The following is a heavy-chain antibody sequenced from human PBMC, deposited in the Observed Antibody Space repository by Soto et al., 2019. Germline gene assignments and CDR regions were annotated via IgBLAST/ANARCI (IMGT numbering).Heavy chain of an antibody. CDR2: VYDSGST. J-gene: IGHJ5*02. V-gene: IGHV4-59*01. D-gene: IGHD3-10*01. CDR3: ARDRGRGDTNWFGP. CDR1: GGSISSNY. Sequence: ASETLSLTCTVSGGSISSNYWTWIRQPPGKGLEWIGYVYDSGSTNYNPSLKSRVTISEDTSKSQFSLKVNSMTAADTAVYYCARDRGRGDTNWFGPWGQGTLVT.